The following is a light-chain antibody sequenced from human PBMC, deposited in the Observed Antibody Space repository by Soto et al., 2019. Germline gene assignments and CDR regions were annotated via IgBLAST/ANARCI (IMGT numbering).Light chain of an antibody. CDR3: CSYAGSSTVV. CDR1: SSDVGSYTL. CDR2: EGS. V-gene: IGLV2-23*01. J-gene: IGLJ2*01. Sequence: QSALTQPASVSGSPGQSITISCTGTSSDVGSYTLVSWYQQHPGKAPKLMIYEGSKRPSGVSNRFSGYKSANTDSLTISGLQAEDEGDYYCCSYAGSSTVVFGEGTKLTVL.